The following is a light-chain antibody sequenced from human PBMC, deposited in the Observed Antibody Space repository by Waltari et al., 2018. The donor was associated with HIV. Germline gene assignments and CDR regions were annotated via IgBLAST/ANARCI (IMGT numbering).Light chain of an antibody. CDR2: DVS. Sequence: QSALTQPASVSGSPGQSITISCPGSSNDVGGYNYVSWYQQHPGKAPRLMIYDVSTRPSGVSDRFSGSKSGDTASLTISGLQPEDEADYYCESYTSTGVWVFGGGTRLTVL. J-gene: IGLJ3*02. CDR3: ESYTSTGVWV. V-gene: IGLV2-14*03. CDR1: SNDVGGYNY.